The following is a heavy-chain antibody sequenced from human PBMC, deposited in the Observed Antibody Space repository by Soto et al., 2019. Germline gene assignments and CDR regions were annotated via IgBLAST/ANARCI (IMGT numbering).Heavy chain of an antibody. Sequence: EVQLVESGGGLVQPGRSLRLSCAASGFTFDDYAMHWVRQAPGKGLEWVSGISWNSGSIGYADSVKGRFTISRDNAKNSLYLQMNSLRAEDTALYYCAKLGRGAGPRLSSKMYYYYMDVWGKGTTVTVSS. CDR1: GFTFDDYA. D-gene: IGHD6-13*01. V-gene: IGHV3-9*01. CDR3: AKLGRGAGPRLSSKMYYYYMDV. J-gene: IGHJ6*03. CDR2: ISWNSGSI.